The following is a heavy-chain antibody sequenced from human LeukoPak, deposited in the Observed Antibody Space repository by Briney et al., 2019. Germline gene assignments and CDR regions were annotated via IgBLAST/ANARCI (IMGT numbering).Heavy chain of an antibody. V-gene: IGHV1-18*01. CDR2: ISAYNGNT. CDR3: ARASYYYDSSGYYPRGY. CDR1: GYTFTSYG. J-gene: IGHJ4*02. D-gene: IGHD3-22*01. Sequence: ASVKVSCKASGYTFTSYGISWVRQAPGQGLEWMGWISAYNGNTNYAQKLQGRVTITTDTSTSTAYMELRSLRSDDTAVYYCARASYYYDSSGYYPRGYWGQGTLVTVSS.